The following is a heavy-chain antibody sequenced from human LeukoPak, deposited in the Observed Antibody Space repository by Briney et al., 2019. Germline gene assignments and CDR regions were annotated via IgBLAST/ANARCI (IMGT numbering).Heavy chain of an antibody. V-gene: IGHV1-2*02. Sequence: GASVKVSCKASGYTFTGYYMHWVRQAPGQGLEWMGWINPNSGGTNYAQKFQGRVTMTRDTSISTAYMELSRLRSDDTAVYYCARVWAITDGTAFDIWGQGTMVTVSS. D-gene: IGHD3-3*01. J-gene: IGHJ3*02. CDR1: GYTFTGYY. CDR2: INPNSGGT. CDR3: ARVWAITDGTAFDI.